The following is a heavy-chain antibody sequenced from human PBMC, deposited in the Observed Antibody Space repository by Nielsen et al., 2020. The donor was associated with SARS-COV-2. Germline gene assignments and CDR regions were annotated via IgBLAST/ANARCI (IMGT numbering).Heavy chain of an antibody. CDR3: AKDGYKFGELAAQPLAG. Sequence: GESLKISCAASGFTFSSYGMHWVRQAPGKGLEWVAVISYDGSNKYYADSVKGRFTISRDNSKNTLYLQMNSLRAEDTAAYYCAKDGYKFGELAAQPLAGWGQGTLVTVSS. CDR1: GFTFSSYG. CDR2: ISYDGSNK. D-gene: IGHD3-16*01. V-gene: IGHV3-30*18. J-gene: IGHJ4*02.